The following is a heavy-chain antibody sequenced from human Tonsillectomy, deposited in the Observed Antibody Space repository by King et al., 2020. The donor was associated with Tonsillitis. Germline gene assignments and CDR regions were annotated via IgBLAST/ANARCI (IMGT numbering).Heavy chain of an antibody. CDR1: GFTFRNYW. CDR2: IRKDGSDR. V-gene: IGHV3-7*01. D-gene: IGHD2-8*01. CDR3: VRDNDPKISTGRFDAYDA. J-gene: IGHJ3*01. Sequence: VQLVESGGGLVQPGGSLRLSCEASGFTFRNYWMAWVRQAPGRGPEWVANIRKDGSDRKYVDSVQGRFTIYRDNARNSLYLEMNSLRSEDTAVYYCVRDNDPKISTGRFDAYDAWGRGTMVTVSS.